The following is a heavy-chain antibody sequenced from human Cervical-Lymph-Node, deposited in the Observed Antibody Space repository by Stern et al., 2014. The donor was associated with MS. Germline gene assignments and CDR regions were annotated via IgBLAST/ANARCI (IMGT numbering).Heavy chain of an antibody. CDR2: INPSSGRT. V-gene: IGHV1-46*01. CDR3: ARGSFYDSSGYNYLDAFDI. CDR1: GYTFTSYY. Sequence: QVQLVQSGAEVEKPGASVKISCKASGYTFTSYYMHWIRQAPGQGLEWMGKINPSSGRTSYAQKFQGRVTMTRDTSTSTVYMELSSLRSEDTAVYYCARGSFYDSSGYNYLDAFDIWGQGTMVTVSS. J-gene: IGHJ3*02. D-gene: IGHD3-22*01.